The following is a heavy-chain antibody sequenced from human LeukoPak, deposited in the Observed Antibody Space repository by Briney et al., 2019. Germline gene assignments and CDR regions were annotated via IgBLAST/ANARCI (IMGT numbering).Heavy chain of an antibody. Sequence: PGRSLRLSCAASGFTFDDYAMHWVRQAPGKGLEWVSGISWNSGSIGYADSVKGRFTISRDNAKNSLYLQMNSLRAEDTALYYCAKDSVGWELRHFDYWGQGTLVTVSS. D-gene: IGHD1-26*01. CDR1: GFTFDDYA. V-gene: IGHV3-9*01. CDR3: AKDSVGWELRHFDY. J-gene: IGHJ4*02. CDR2: ISWNSGSI.